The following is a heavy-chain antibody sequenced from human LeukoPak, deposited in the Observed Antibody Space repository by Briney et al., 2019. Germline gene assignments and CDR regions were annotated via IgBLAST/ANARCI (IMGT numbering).Heavy chain of an antibody. CDR3: ARDITMVRGEEYYGMDV. Sequence: GGSLRLSCAASGFTFSSYTMHWARQAPGKGLEWVAVISYDGSNKYYADSVKGRFTISRDNSKNTLYLQMNSLRAEDTAVYYCARDITMVRGEEYYGMDVWGQGTTVTVSS. CDR2: ISYDGSNK. V-gene: IGHV3-30*04. J-gene: IGHJ6*02. CDR1: GFTFSSYT. D-gene: IGHD3-10*01.